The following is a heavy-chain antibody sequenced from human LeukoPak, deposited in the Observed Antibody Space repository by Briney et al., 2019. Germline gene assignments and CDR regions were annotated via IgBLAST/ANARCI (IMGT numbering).Heavy chain of an antibody. J-gene: IGHJ5*02. V-gene: IGHV1-3*01. D-gene: IGHD2-2*01. CDR1: GYTFTSYA. CDR2: INAGNGNT. CDR3: ARERGRTLGYCSSTSCSHWFDP. Sequence: ASVKVSCKASGYTFTSYAMHWVRQAPGQRLEWMGWINAGNGNTKYSQKFQGRVTITRDTSASTAYMELSSLRSEDTAVYYCARERGRTLGYCSSTSCSHWFDPWGQGTLVTVPS.